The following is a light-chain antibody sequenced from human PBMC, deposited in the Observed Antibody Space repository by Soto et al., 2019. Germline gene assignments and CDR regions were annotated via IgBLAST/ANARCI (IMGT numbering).Light chain of an antibody. CDR2: GAS. CDR1: PAIASF. V-gene: IGKV3-20*01. Sequence: LTQSPSSLSASVGDRVTITCRASPAIASFLAWYQQKPGQAPRLLISGASNRATGIPDRFSGSGSGTDFTLTIRRLEPDDFALYFCKQYGGSPITFGLGTRLEIK. J-gene: IGKJ5*01. CDR3: KQYGGSPIT.